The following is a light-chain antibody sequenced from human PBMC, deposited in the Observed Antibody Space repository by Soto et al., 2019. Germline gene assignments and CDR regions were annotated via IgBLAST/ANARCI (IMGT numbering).Light chain of an antibody. V-gene: IGKV3-20*01. CDR1: QSVSSSY. Sequence: EIVLRQSPGTLSLSPGERATVSFRASQSVSSSYLAWYQHKPGQAPRLLISGASNRAAGIPDRFSGSGSGTDFTVTISRLEPEDFAVYYCQQYDNSFTFGGGTKVDIK. J-gene: IGKJ4*01. CDR2: GAS. CDR3: QQYDNSFT.